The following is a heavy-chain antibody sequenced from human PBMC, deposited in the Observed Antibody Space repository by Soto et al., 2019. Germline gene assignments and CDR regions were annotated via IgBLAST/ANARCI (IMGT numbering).Heavy chain of an antibody. V-gene: IGHV4-39*01. CDR3: ARGNIDHEDAFDI. CDR2: IYYSGST. J-gene: IGHJ3*02. D-gene: IGHD3-16*02. Sequence: SETLSLTCTVSGGSISSSSYYWGWIRQPPGKGLEWIGSIYYSGSTYYNPSLKSRVTISVDTSKNQFSLKLSSVTAADTAVYYCARGNIDHEDAFDIWGQGTMVTVSS. CDR1: GGSISSSSYY.